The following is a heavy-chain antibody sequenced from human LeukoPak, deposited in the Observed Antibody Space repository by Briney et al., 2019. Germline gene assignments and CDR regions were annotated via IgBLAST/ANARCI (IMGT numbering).Heavy chain of an antibody. CDR3: ARPSIAARPDYYYMDV. J-gene: IGHJ6*03. D-gene: IGHD6-6*01. Sequence: SVKVSYKASGGTFSSYAISWMRQAPGQGLEWMGGIIPIFGTANYAQKFEGRVTITTDESTSTAYMELSSLRSEDTAVCYCARPSIAARPDYYYMDVWGKGTTVTVSS. CDR2: IIPIFGTA. CDR1: GGTFSSYA. V-gene: IGHV1-69*05.